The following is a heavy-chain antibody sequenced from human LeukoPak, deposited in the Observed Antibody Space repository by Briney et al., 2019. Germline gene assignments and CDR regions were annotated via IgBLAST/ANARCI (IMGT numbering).Heavy chain of an antibody. D-gene: IGHD3-16*02. V-gene: IGHV4-59*01. CDR3: ARVTANTYDYVWGSYRYYFDY. J-gene: IGHJ4*02. Sequence: TSETLSLTCTVSGGSISSYYWSWIRQPPGKGLEWIGYIYYSGSTNYNPSLKSRVTISVDTSKNQFSLKLSSVTAADTAVYYCARVTANTYDYVWGSYRYYFDYWGQGTLVTVSS. CDR1: GGSISSYY. CDR2: IYYSGST.